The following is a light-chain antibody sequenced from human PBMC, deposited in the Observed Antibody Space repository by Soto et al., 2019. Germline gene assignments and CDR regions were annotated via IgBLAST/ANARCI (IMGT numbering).Light chain of an antibody. V-gene: IGKV1-6*01. CDR1: QGIRND. J-gene: IGKJ3*01. Sequence: IQMTQSPSSLSASVGDRVPITCRASQGIRNDLDWFQQKPGKAPKLLIYAASNLQSGVPARFSGSGSGTDFTLTISSLQPEDFATYYCLQKYFYPFTFGPGTKVDIK. CDR3: LQKYFYPFT. CDR2: AAS.